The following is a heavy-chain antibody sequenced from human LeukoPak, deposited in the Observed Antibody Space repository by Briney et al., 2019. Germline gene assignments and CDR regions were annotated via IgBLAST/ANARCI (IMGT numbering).Heavy chain of an antibody. Sequence: SETLSLTCTVSGGSISSYYWSWIRQPPGKGLEWIGYIYYSGSTNYNPSLKSRVTISVDTSKNQFSLKLSSVTAADTDVYYCASLVYGDYALFDYWGQGTLVTVTS. CDR1: GGSISSYY. D-gene: IGHD4-17*01. J-gene: IGHJ4*02. CDR2: IYYSGST. CDR3: ASLVYGDYALFDY. V-gene: IGHV4-59*08.